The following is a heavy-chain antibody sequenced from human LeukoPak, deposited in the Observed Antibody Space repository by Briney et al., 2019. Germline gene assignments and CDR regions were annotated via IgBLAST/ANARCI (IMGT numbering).Heavy chain of an antibody. V-gene: IGHV1-69*13. Sequence: ASVKVSCKASGYTVTSYYMHWVRQAPGQGLEWMGGIIPIFGTANYAQKFQGRVTITADESTSTAYMELSSLRPEDTAVYYCARGYYYDSSGYGRFDYWGQGTLVTVSS. CDR1: GYTVTSYY. CDR2: IIPIFGTA. CDR3: ARGYYYDSSGYGRFDY. J-gene: IGHJ4*02. D-gene: IGHD3-22*01.